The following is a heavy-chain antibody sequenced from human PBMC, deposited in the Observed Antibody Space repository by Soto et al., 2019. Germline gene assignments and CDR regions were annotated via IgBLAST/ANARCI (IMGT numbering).Heavy chain of an antibody. CDR2: INPNSGGT. CDR1: GYTFTGYY. Sequence: ASVKVSCKASGYTFTGYYMHWVRQAPGQGLEWMGWINPNSGGTNYAQKFQGRVTMTRDTSISTAYMELSRLRSDDTAVYYCARGLRLYSSSSNYWRQGTLVTVSS. D-gene: IGHD6-6*01. CDR3: ARGLRLYSSSSNY. V-gene: IGHV1-2*02. J-gene: IGHJ4*02.